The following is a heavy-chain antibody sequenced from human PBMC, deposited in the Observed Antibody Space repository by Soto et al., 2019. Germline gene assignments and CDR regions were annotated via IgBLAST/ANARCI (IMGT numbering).Heavy chain of an antibody. J-gene: IGHJ3*02. D-gene: IGHD3-22*01. V-gene: IGHV1-2*02. CDR1: GYTFSGYY. CDR3: ASETWDYYDSSGSQRNAFDI. CDR2: INPNSGGT. Sequence: XSVKVSCTASGYTFSGYYIHWVRQATGQGLEWMGWINPNSGGTNYAQKFQGRVTMTRDTSISTAYMELSRLRSDDTAVYYCASETWDYYDSSGSQRNAFDIWGQGTMVTVSS.